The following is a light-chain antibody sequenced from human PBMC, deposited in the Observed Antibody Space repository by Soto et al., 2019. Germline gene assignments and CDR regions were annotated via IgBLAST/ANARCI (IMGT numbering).Light chain of an antibody. J-gene: IGKJ1*01. Sequence: IQLPESPASLSASVGDRVKITCRASQSISSYLNWYQQKPGKAPKLLIYAASSLQSGVPSRFSGSGSGTDFTLTISSLQPEDFATYYCQQSYSTPQTFGQGTKVDIK. V-gene: IGKV1-39*01. CDR1: QSISSY. CDR3: QQSYSTPQT. CDR2: AAS.